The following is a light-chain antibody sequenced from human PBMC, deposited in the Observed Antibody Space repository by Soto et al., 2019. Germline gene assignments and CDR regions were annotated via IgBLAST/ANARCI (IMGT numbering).Light chain of an antibody. CDR3: QQYNSYSQT. CDR2: ASV. J-gene: IGKJ1*01. CDR1: QSDGSNF. V-gene: IGKV3-20*01. Sequence: EVVLTQSPGSLSLSPGERATLSCKTSQSDGSNFVAWYQQKPGQAPRLLIYASVNRATGIPDRFSGSASGTDFTLTISSLQPDDFATYYCQQYNSYSQTFGQGTKVEIK.